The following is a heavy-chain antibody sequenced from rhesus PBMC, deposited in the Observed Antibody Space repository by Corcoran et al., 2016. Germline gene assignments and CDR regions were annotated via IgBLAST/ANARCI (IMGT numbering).Heavy chain of an antibody. CDR3: TKLHPQLRVDH. CDR2: IRNKDNSYTT. CDR1: GFTFSNYY. D-gene: IGHD4-29*01. J-gene: IGHJ4*01. Sequence: EVQLVESGGGLVQPGGSLRLSCAASGFTFSNYYLHWVRQAQGKGLEWKALIRNKDNSYTTEYSGAVKGRVTISRDDSKNTLYLQMSSLKTEDTAVYYCTKLHPQLRVDHWGQGVLVTVSS. V-gene: IGHV3-20*01.